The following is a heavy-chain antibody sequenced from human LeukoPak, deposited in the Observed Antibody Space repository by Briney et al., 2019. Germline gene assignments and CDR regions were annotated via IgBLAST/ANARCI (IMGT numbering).Heavy chain of an antibody. D-gene: IGHD2-21*02. CDR3: ARGMTDDY. V-gene: IGHV3-7*01. CDR2: IKPDGSDK. Sequence: PGGSLRLSCAASGFTFRTYWMSWVRQAPGKGLEWVATIKPDGSDKFYVDSVKGRFTISRDNPKNSLYLQMNSLRAEDTAVYYCARGMTDDYWGQGTLVIVSS. J-gene: IGHJ4*02. CDR1: GFTFRTYW.